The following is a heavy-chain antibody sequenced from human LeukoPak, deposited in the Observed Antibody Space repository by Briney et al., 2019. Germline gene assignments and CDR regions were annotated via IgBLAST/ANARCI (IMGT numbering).Heavy chain of an antibody. V-gene: IGHV4-4*07. Sequence: PSETLSLTRTVSGGSISIYYWSWIRQPAGKGLEWIGRIYTSGSTNYNPSLKSRVTISVDTSKNQFSLRLSSVTAADTAVYYCAGGGDSGGYYYPMFDYWGQGTLVTVSS. CDR3: AGGGDSGGYYYPMFDY. J-gene: IGHJ4*02. CDR2: IYTSGST. CDR1: GGSISIYY. D-gene: IGHD3-22*01.